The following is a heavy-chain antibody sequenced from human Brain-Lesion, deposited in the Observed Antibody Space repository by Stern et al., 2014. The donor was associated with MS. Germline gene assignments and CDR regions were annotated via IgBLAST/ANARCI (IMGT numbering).Heavy chain of an antibody. CDR3: ARDQRGITIFGVVTDYYYLGMDV. CDR1: GYIFTGYY. CDR2: INPNTGGT. V-gene: IGHV1-2*02. D-gene: IGHD3-3*01. Sequence: VQLVDSGAEVKKPGASVKVSCKTSGYIFTGYYIHWVRQAPGQGLESMAWINPNTGGTKYAQKFQGRVTMSRDTSISTAYVELSSLTSDDTAVYYCARDQRGITIFGVVTDYYYLGMDVWGQGTTVTVSS. J-gene: IGHJ6*02.